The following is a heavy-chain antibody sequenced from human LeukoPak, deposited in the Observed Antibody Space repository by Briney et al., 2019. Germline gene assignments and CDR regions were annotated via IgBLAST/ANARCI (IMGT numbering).Heavy chain of an antibody. CDR3: ARSFNGAYFDY. CDR1: GFTVSSNC. D-gene: IGHD3-10*01. V-gene: IGHV3-53*01. J-gene: IGHJ4*02. CDR2: IYSGGNT. Sequence: GGSLRLSCAASGFTVSSNCMSWVRQAPGKGLEWVSLIYSGGNTYYVDSVKGRFTISRDNSKNTLYLQMNSLRAEDTAVYYCARSFNGAYFDYWGQGTLVTVSS.